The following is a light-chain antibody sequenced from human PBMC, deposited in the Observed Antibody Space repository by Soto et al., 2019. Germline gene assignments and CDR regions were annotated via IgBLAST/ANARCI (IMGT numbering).Light chain of an antibody. CDR3: AAWHDSLNGPV. CDR2: NNN. Sequence: QSVLTQPPSASGTPGQRDTISCSGSSSNIGGNPVNWYQQLPGTAPKLLIYNNNQRPSGVPDRFSGSKSGTSASLAISGLQSEDEADYYCAAWHDSLNGPVFGGGTKLTVL. V-gene: IGLV1-44*01. CDR1: SSNIGGNP. J-gene: IGLJ3*02.